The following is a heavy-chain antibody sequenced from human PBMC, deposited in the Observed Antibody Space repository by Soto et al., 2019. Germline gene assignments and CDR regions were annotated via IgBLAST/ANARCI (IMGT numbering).Heavy chain of an antibody. Sequence: QVQLVQSGAEVKKPGASVKVSCKASGYTFTSYGISWVRQAPGQGLEWMGWISTYNGNTNYAQKLQGRVTMTTDTSTSTAYTELRSLRSDDTAVYYCARPYYDFWSGYLDYYYYYMDVWGKGTTVTVSS. J-gene: IGHJ6*03. CDR1: GYTFTSYG. CDR2: ISTYNGNT. V-gene: IGHV1-18*01. D-gene: IGHD3-3*01. CDR3: ARPYYDFWSGYLDYYYYYMDV.